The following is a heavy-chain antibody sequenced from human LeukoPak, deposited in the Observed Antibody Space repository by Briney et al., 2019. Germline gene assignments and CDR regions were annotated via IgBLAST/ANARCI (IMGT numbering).Heavy chain of an antibody. D-gene: IGHD3-22*01. V-gene: IGHV4-34*01. J-gene: IGHJ3*02. CDR3: ARGRRITMIVVARGAFDI. CDR2: INHSGST. CDR1: GGSFSGYY. Sequence: SETLSLTCAVYGGSFSGYYWSWIRQPPGKGLEWIWEINHSGSTNYNPSLKSRVTISVDTSKNQFSLKLSSVTAADTAVYYCARGRRITMIVVARGAFDIWGQGTMVTVSS.